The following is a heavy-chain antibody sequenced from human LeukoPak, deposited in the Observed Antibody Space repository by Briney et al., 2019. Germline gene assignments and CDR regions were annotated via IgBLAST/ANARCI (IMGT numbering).Heavy chain of an antibody. V-gene: IGHV3-33*01. D-gene: IGHD3-9*01. CDR3: ARDIGIRYFDY. CDR1: GFTFSSYC. Sequence: PGGSLRLSCAASGFTFSSYCTRWVRQAPEEGREWVAVIWYDGSNKYYGASGKGRFNISRDNYKNPLYLQMTSLRAEDTAVYYCARDIGIRYFDYWGQGTLVTVSS. CDR2: IWYDGSNK. J-gene: IGHJ4*02.